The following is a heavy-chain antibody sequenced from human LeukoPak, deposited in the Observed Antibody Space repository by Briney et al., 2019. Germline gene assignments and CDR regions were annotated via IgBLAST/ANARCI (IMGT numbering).Heavy chain of an antibody. Sequence: ASVKVSCKASGYTFTSYYMHWVRQAPGQGLEWMGIINPSGGSTSYAQKFQGRVTMTRDMSTSTVYMELSSLRSEDTAVYYCTRPRLGYDYLLDYWGQGTLVTVSS. V-gene: IGHV1-46*03. CDR1: GYTFTSYY. J-gene: IGHJ4*02. CDR2: INPSGGST. CDR3: TRPRLGYDYLLDY. D-gene: IGHD5-12*01.